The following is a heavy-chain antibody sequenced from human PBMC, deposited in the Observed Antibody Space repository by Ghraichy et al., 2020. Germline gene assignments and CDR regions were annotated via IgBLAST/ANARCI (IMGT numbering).Heavy chain of an antibody. CDR1: GGSFSGYY. V-gene: IGHV4-34*01. CDR2: INHSGST. Sequence: SETLSLTCAVYGGSFSGYYWSWIRQPPGKGLEWIGEINHSGSTNYNPSLKSRVTISVDTSKNQFSLKLSSVNAADTAVYYCAGLGLRRPDYWGQGTLVTVSS. J-gene: IGHJ4*02. CDR3: AGLGLRRPDY. D-gene: IGHD3-16*01.